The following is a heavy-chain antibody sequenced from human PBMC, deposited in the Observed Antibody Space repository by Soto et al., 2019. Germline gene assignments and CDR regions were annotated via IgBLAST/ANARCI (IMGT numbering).Heavy chain of an antibody. J-gene: IGHJ4*02. V-gene: IGHV3-30*18. Sequence: GGSLRLSCAASGFTFSSYGMHWVRQAPGKGLEWVAVISYDGSNKYYADSVKGRYTISRDNSKNTLYLQMNSLRAEDTAVYYCAKGYSGYDHLLIDYWGQGTLVTVSS. CDR1: GFTFSSYG. CDR3: AKGYSGYDHLLIDY. CDR2: ISYDGSNK. D-gene: IGHD5-12*01.